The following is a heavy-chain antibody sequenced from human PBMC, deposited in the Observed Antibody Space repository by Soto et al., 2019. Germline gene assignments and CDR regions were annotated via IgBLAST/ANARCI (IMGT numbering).Heavy chain of an antibody. CDR1: GFTFSSYA. CDR3: VKGRYTAMGDYFDY. D-gene: IGHD5-18*01. J-gene: IGHJ4*02. CDR2: ISSNGGST. V-gene: IGHV3-64D*08. Sequence: GGSLRLSCSASGFTFSSYAMHWVRQAPGKGLEYVSAISSNGGSTYYADSVKGRFTISRDNSKNTLYLQMSSLRAEDTAVYYCVKGRYTAMGDYFDYWGQGTLVTVSS.